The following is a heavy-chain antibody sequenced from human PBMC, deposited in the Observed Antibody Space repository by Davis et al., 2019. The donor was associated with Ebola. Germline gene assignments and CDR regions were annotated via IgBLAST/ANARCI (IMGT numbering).Heavy chain of an antibody. D-gene: IGHD3-3*01. CDR3: ARGWAIFGVDLDYYFDF. CDR2: IDYSGST. Sequence: SETLSLTCTVSGGSISSGGYYWSWIRQHPGKGLEWIGYIDYSGSTSYNPSLRRPVSVSIDTTKNQFSLKMTSVTAADTAVYNCARGWAIFGVDLDYYFDFWGQGSMVTVSS. V-gene: IGHV4-31*01. J-gene: IGHJ4*02. CDR1: GGSISSGGYY.